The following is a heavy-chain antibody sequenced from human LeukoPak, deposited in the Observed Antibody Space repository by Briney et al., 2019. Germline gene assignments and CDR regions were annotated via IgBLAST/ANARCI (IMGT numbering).Heavy chain of an antibody. CDR3: ASTDYYDSSGYYYSIHPFDY. V-gene: IGHV3-48*01. D-gene: IGHD3-22*01. J-gene: IGHJ4*02. Sequence: GGSLRLSCAASGFTFSSYSMNWVRQAPGKGLEWVSYISSSSSTIYYADSVKGRFTISRDNAKNSLYLQMNSLRAEDTAVYYCASTDYYDSSGYYYSIHPFDYWGQGTLVTVSS. CDR1: GFTFSSYS. CDR2: ISSSSSTI.